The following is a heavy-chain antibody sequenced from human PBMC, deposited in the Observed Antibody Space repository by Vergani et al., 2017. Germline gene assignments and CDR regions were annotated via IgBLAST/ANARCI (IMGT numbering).Heavy chain of an antibody. CDR3: AGAMRAEVCGGDCYRAPYFDL. V-gene: IGHV3-21*01. Sequence: EVQLVESGGGLVKPGGSLRLSCAASGFTFSSYSMNWVRQAPGKGLGWVSSISSSSSYIYYADSVKGRFTISRDNAKNSLYLQMNSLRAEDTAVYYCAGAMRAEVCGGDCYRAPYFDLWAVAPWSLSPQ. CDR2: ISSSSSYI. D-gene: IGHD2-21*02. CDR1: GFTFSSYS. J-gene: IGHJ2*01.